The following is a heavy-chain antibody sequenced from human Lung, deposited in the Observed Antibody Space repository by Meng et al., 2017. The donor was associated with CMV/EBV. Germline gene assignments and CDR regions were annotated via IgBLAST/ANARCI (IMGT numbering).Heavy chain of an antibody. J-gene: IGHJ6*02. D-gene: IGHD5-18*01. V-gene: IGHV3-53*01. CDR1: GFTVSSNY. Sequence: GEXXKISCAASGFTVSSNYMSWVRQAPGKGLEWVSVIYSGGNTYYADSVKGRFTISRDDSKNTLYLQMNSLRAEDTAVYYCARDRGYSYGSLGMDVWGQGTTVTVSS. CDR3: ARDRGYSYGSLGMDV. CDR2: IYSGGNT.